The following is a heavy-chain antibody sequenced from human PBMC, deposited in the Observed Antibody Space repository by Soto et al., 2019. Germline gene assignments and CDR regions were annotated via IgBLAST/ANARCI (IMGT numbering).Heavy chain of an antibody. D-gene: IGHD2-2*01. Sequence: PSETLSLTCTVSGGSISSGDYYLSWIRQPPGKGLEWIGYIYYSGSTYYNPSLKSRVTISVDTSKNQFSLKLSSVTAADTAVYYCARVFSDDYQYYFDYWGQGTLVTVSS. CDR2: IYYSGST. CDR3: ARVFSDDYQYYFDY. V-gene: IGHV4-30-4*01. J-gene: IGHJ4*02. CDR1: GGSISSGDYY.